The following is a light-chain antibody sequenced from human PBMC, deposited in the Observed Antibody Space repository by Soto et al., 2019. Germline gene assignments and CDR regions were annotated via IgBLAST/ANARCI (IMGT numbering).Light chain of an antibody. CDR2: DAS. V-gene: IGKV1-33*01. CDR1: QDVSNY. J-gene: IGKJ5*01. CDR3: QQYSNLIT. Sequence: DIQLTLSPSSLSASVGDRVTITCQASQDVSNYLNWYQQKRGKAPKLLIYDASNLETGVPSRFSGSGAGTYFSFTISSLQPEDFATYYCQQYSNLITCGQGTRWRL.